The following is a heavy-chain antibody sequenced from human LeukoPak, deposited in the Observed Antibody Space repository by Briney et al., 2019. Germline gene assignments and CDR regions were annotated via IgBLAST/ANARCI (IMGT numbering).Heavy chain of an antibody. D-gene: IGHD6-13*01. J-gene: IGHJ4*02. CDR1: GYSFTSYW. Sequence: PGESLKISCKGSGYSFTSYWIGWVRQMPGKGLEWMGIIYPGDSDTRYSPSFQGQVTISADKSISTAYLQWSSLKASDTAMYYCARQTEGLYSNGWSLDYWAREPWSPSPQ. V-gene: IGHV5-51*01. CDR3: ARQTEGLYSNGWSLDY. CDR2: IYPGDSDT.